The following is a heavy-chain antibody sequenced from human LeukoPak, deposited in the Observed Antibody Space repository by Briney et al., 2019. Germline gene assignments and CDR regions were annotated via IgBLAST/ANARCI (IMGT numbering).Heavy chain of an antibody. D-gene: IGHD2-2*01. V-gene: IGHV4-59*01. CDR1: GGSISSYY. CDR3: ARDKRDIVVVPATNWFDP. CDR2: IYYSGST. Sequence: PSETLSLTCTVSGGSISSYYWSWIRQPPGKGLEWIGYIYYSGSTNYNPSLKSRVTISVDTSKNQFSLKLSSVTAADTAVYYCARDKRDIVVVPATNWFDPWGQGTLVTVSS. J-gene: IGHJ5*02.